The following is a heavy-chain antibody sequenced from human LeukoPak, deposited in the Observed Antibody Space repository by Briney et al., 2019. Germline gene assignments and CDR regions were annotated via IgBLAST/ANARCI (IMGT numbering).Heavy chain of an antibody. CDR2: ISAYNGNT. Sequence: GASVKVSCKASGYTFTSYGISWVRQAPGQGLELMGWISAYNGNTNYAQKLQGRVTMTTDTSTSTAYMELRSLRSDDTAVYYCARDSWTGSGWYALLPYYYGMDVWGQGTTVTVSS. CDR3: ARDSWTGSGWYALLPYYYGMDV. V-gene: IGHV1-18*01. CDR1: GYTFTSYG. J-gene: IGHJ6*02. D-gene: IGHD6-19*01.